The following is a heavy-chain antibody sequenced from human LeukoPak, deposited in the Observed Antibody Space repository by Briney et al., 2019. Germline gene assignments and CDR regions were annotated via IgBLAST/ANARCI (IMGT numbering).Heavy chain of an antibody. V-gene: IGHV4-38-2*02. CDR1: GYSISSGHY. Sequence: SETLSLTCTVSGYSISSGHYWGWIRQPPGKGLEWIGSIYHSGSTYYNPSLKSRVTISVDTSKNQFSLKLSSVTAADTAVYYCARVRVPQWFPDYWGQGTLVTVSS. CDR2: IYHSGST. D-gene: IGHD3-22*01. CDR3: ARVRVPQWFPDY. J-gene: IGHJ4*02.